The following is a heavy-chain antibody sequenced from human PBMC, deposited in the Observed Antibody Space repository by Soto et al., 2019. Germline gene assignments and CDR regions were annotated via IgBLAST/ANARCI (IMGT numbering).Heavy chain of an antibody. Sequence: GGSLRLSCAASGFTFSSYAMSWVRQAPGKGLEWVSGISWNSGSIGYADSVKGRFTISRDNAKNSLYLQMNSLRAEDTALYYCAKDPAPHCSGGSCPLQSWGQGTLVTVSS. V-gene: IGHV3-9*01. D-gene: IGHD2-15*01. CDR1: GFTFSSYA. CDR3: AKDPAPHCSGGSCPLQS. CDR2: ISWNSGSI. J-gene: IGHJ5*02.